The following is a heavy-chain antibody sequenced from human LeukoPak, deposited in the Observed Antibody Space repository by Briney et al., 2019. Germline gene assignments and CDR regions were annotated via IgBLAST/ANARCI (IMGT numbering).Heavy chain of an antibody. CDR2: INPTSTSI. J-gene: IGHJ4*02. CDR3: ARDLSSCSGGSCPQDY. V-gene: IGHV3-21*04. Sequence: GGSLRLSCAASGFTFSDYSINWVRQAPGKGLEWVSSINPTSTSIYYADAVKGRFTISRDNPKNTLYLQMNSLRAEDTAVYYCARDLSSCSGGSCPQDYWGQGTLVTVSS. CDR1: GFTFSDYS. D-gene: IGHD2-15*01.